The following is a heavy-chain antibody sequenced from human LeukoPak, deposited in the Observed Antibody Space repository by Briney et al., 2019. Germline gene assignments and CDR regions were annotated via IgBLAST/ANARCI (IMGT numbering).Heavy chain of an antibody. D-gene: IGHD6-19*01. CDR1: GGSFSGYD. CDR2: IYYSGST. CDR3: ARGDSSGWFESFYFDY. V-gene: IGHV4-59*08. J-gene: IGHJ4*02. Sequence: SETLPLTCAVYGGSFSGYDWSWIRQPPGKELEWIGYIYYSGSTNYNPSLKSRVTISVDTSKNQFSLKLSSVTAADTAVYYCARGDSSGWFESFYFDYWGQGTLVTVSS.